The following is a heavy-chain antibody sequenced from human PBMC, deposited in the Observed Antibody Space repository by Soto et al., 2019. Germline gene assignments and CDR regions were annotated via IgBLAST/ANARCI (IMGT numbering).Heavy chain of an antibody. J-gene: IGHJ5*02. Sequence: QVHLVQSGTEVKEPGASVKVSCKASASTFTGYTINWVRQAPGQGLEWMGWISTFNGNTKYAGNFEGRVTMTTNTSSTTASLEATSLTSDGTAVYFCARGTVTSGRWFGPWGQGTLVSVSS. CDR3: ARGTVTSGRWFGP. V-gene: IGHV1-18*04. D-gene: IGHD4-17*01. CDR2: ISTFNGNT. CDR1: ASTFTGYT.